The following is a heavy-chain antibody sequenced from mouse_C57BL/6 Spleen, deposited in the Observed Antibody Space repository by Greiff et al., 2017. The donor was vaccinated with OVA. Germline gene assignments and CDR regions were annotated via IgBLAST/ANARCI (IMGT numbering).Heavy chain of an antibody. D-gene: IGHD2-4*01. CDR1: GFTIKNTY. J-gene: IGHJ3*01. Sequence: VQLQQSVAELVRPGASVKLSCTASGFTIKNTYMHWVKQRPEQGLEWIGRIDPANGNTKYAPKFQGKATITADTSSNTAYLQLSSLTSEDTAIYYCARGDYDWFAYWGQGTLVTVSA. V-gene: IGHV14-3*01. CDR2: IDPANGNT. CDR3: ARGDYDWFAY.